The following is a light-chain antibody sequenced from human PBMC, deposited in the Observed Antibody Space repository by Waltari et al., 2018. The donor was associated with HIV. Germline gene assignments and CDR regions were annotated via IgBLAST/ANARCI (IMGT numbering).Light chain of an antibody. CDR3: QQYSDWPPGFT. CDR2: AAS. CDR1: QSVGTS. J-gene: IGKJ2*01. Sequence: SVSPGERAILSCRASQSVGTSVAWYQQRPGQAPRLLISAASTRATGVPARFSGSGSGTEFTLTISSLQSEDFVVYYCQQYSDWPPGFTFGQGTKLDIK. V-gene: IGKV3-15*01.